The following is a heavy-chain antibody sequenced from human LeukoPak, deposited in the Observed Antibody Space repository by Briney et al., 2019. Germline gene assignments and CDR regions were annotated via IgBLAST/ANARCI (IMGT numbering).Heavy chain of an antibody. CDR3: AKDLRYYYGSGRLDYYYKYGMDV. Sequence: GGSLRLSCVASGFTFSSYAMSWVRQAPGKGLEWVSGISGSGGSTYYADSVKGRFTISRDNSKNTLYVQMNSLRAEDTAVYYCAKDLRYYYGSGRLDYYYKYGMDVWGQGTTVTVSS. CDR2: ISGSGGST. CDR1: GFTFSSYA. V-gene: IGHV3-23*01. D-gene: IGHD3-10*01. J-gene: IGHJ6*02.